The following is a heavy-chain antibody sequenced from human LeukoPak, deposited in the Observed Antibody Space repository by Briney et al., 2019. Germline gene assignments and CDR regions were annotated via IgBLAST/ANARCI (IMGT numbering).Heavy chain of an antibody. D-gene: IGHD3-10*01. V-gene: IGHV3-30*03. CDR3: ARAYGSYYYYGMDV. CDR1: GFTFSSYG. CDR2: IPYDGSNK. Sequence: GGSLRLSCAASGFTFSSYGMHWVRQAPGKGLEWVAVIPYDGSNKYYADSVKGRFTISRDNSKNTLYLQMNSLRAEDTAVYYCARAYGSYYYYGMDVWGQGTTVTVSS. J-gene: IGHJ6*02.